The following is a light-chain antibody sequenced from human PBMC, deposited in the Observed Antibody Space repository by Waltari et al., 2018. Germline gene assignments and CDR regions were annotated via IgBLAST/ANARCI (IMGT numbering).Light chain of an antibody. CDR3: QQYGSSPTMYT. J-gene: IGKJ2*01. Sequence: DIVLTQSPGTLSLSPGERATLSCRASQSVSSSYLAWYQQKPGQAPRLLIHDASSRATGIPDRFSGSGSGTDFTLTISRLEPEDFAVYYCQQYGSSPTMYTFGQGTKLEIK. CDR1: QSVSSSY. CDR2: DAS. V-gene: IGKV3-20*01.